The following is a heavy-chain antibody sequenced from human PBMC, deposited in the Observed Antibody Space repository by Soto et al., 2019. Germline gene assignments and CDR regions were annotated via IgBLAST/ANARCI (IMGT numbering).Heavy chain of an antibody. CDR2: FNHSAST. CDR3: ARENCEVTTCGLHY. Sequence: SQTLSLTCAVYVGSFSGYYWSWIRQPPGEGLEWIEEFNHSASTNYNPSLKSRVTISVDTSKNQFSLKLSSVTAADTAVYYCARENCEVTTCGLHYWGQGTRVT. V-gene: IGHV4-34*01. CDR1: VGSFSGYY. D-gene: IGHD4-17*01. J-gene: IGHJ4*02.